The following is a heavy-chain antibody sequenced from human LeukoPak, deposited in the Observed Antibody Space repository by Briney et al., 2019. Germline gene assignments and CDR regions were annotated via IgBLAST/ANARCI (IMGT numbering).Heavy chain of an antibody. V-gene: IGHV1-46*03. J-gene: IGHJ4*02. CDR1: GYTFTSYY. D-gene: IGHD5-24*01. CDR3: ARERDGYNFPDFDY. CDR2: INPRGGST. Sequence: ASAKVSCKASGYTFTSYYMRGVRQAPGQGVEWMGIINPRGGSTSSAQKFKGRVTMTRDTSTSTAYMELSRLRSEDTAVYDCARERDGYNFPDFDYWGQGTLVTVSS.